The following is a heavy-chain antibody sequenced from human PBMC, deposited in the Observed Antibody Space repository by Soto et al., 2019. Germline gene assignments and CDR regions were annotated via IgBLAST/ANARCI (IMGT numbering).Heavy chain of an antibody. Sequence: ASVKVSCKASGYTFTSYGISWVRQAPGQGLEWMGWISAYNGNTNYAQKFQGRVTMTADASTSTAYMELRSLRSEDTAVYYCAREKDIVVVVATPGDAFDIWGQGTMVTVSS. CDR2: ISAYNGNT. CDR3: AREKDIVVVVATPGDAFDI. D-gene: IGHD2-15*01. V-gene: IGHV1-18*01. J-gene: IGHJ3*02. CDR1: GYTFTSYG.